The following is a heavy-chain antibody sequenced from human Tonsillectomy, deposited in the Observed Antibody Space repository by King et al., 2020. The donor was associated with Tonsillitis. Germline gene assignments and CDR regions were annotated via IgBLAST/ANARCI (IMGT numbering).Heavy chain of an antibody. Sequence: VQLVESGGGLVQPGRSLRLSCTASGFTFGDYGMSWFRQAPGKGLEWVCFIRSQVYGGTTEYAASVKGRFTISRDDSQSIAYLQMNSLKTEDTAVYYCSRDLQPLDWLMGFDVWGLGTMVIVAS. D-gene: IGHD3/OR15-3a*01. CDR1: GFTFGDYG. CDR2: IRSQVYGGTT. J-gene: IGHJ3*01. V-gene: IGHV3-49*03. CDR3: SRDLQPLDWLMGFDV.